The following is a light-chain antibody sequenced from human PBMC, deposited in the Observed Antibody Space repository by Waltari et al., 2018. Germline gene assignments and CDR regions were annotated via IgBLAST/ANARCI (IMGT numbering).Light chain of an antibody. J-gene: IGLJ3*02. V-gene: IGLV3-19*01. CDR3: SSRNGRANQVV. CDR2: GKD. CDR1: SLRTSY. Sequence: SSELTQGPAVSVALGQTVRFTCQGDSLRTSYASWYQLKPGQAPVLVIYGKDKRPSGIPDRISGYSSGTTSSLTITGAQAEDEADYYCSSRNGRANQVVFAGGTKVTVL.